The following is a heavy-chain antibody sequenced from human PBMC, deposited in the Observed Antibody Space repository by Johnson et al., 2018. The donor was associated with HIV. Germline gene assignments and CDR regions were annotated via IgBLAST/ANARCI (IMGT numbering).Heavy chain of an antibody. CDR2: IGPAGDT. J-gene: IGHJ3*02. CDR3: ARAVCRGGRCYSHDAFDI. V-gene: IGHV3-13*01. Sequence: VQLVESGGGVVQPGRSLRLSCAASGFTLNSYGMHWVRQATGKGLEWVSTIGPAGDTYYPGSVKGRFTVSREDAKNSLYLQMNSLRAGDTALYYCARAVCRGGRCYSHDAFDIWGQGTMVTVSS. CDR1: GFTLNSYG. D-gene: IGHD2-15*01.